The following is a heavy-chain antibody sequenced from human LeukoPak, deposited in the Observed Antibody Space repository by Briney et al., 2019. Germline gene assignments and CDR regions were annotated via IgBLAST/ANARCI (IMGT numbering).Heavy chain of an antibody. J-gene: IGHJ4*02. V-gene: IGHV4-39*01. CDR3: ARPSDYYDSSGYHIFDY. Sequence: PSETLSLTCTVSGGSISSSSYYWGWIRQPPGKGLEWIGSIYYSGSTYYNPSLKSRVTISVDTSKNQFSLKLSSVTAADTAVYYCARPSDYYDSSGYHIFDYWGQGTLVTVSS. CDR1: GGSISSSSYY. D-gene: IGHD3-22*01. CDR2: IYYSGST.